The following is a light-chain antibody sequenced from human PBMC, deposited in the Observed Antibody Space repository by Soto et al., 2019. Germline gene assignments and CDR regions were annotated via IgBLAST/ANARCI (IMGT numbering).Light chain of an antibody. V-gene: IGKV3-15*01. CDR2: GAS. Sequence: DIVMTQSPATLSVSPGERATLSCRASHSVSSTLAWYQQKPVQAPRLRIYGASTRSTAIPARFSGSGSLTEFNSTISSLLSDDFVVYYYEQYNYWPFTFGPGAKVDI. CDR1: HSVSST. CDR3: EQYNYWPFT. J-gene: IGKJ3*01.